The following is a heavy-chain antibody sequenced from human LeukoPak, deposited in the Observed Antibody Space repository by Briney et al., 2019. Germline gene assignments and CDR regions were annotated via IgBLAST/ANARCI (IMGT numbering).Heavy chain of an antibody. Sequence: GGSLRLSCAASGLTFSSHGMHWVRQAPGKGLEWVAVIWYDGSNKYYADSVKGRFTISKDNSKNTLYLQMNSLRAEDTAVYHCASHSGNYPRGYFDYWGQGTLVTVSS. V-gene: IGHV3-33*01. J-gene: IGHJ4*02. CDR1: GLTFSSHG. CDR2: IWYDGSNK. D-gene: IGHD1-26*01. CDR3: ASHSGNYPRGYFDY.